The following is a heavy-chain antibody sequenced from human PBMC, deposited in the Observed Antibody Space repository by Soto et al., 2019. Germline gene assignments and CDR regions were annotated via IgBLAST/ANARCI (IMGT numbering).Heavy chain of an antibody. CDR3: AKATATGGGAFDI. J-gene: IGHJ3*02. Sequence: GGSLRLSCAASGFTCSSYDMSWVRQAPGKGLEWVSTILVGGSTHYPDSVKGRFTMSRDNSKNTVFLQMNSLTAGDTAVYYCAKATATGGGAFDICGQGTVVTVSS. D-gene: IGHD2-8*02. CDR2: ILVGGST. CDR1: GFTCSSYD. V-gene: IGHV3-23*01.